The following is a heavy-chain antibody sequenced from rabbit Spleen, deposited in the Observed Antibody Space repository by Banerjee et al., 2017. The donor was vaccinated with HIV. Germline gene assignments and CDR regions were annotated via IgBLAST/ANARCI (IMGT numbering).Heavy chain of an antibody. D-gene: IGHD1-1*01. V-gene: IGHV1S45*01. CDR1: GFSFSTDYY. J-gene: IGHJ6*01. CDR3: ARDTSSSFSSYGMDL. Sequence: QQQLEESGGGLVKPGGTLTLTCTASGFSFSTDYYMCWVRQAPGKGLEWIACIDTGSSGFTYFATWAKGRFTCSKTSSTTVTLQMTRLTAADTATYFCARDTSSSFSSYGMDLWGQGTLVTVS. CDR2: IDTGSSGFT.